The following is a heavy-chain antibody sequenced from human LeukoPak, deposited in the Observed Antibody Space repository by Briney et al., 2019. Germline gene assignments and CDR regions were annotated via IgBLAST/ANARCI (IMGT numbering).Heavy chain of an antibody. J-gene: IGHJ4*02. V-gene: IGHV3-21*01. CDR3: ARIAVAGNSPPFDY. CDR1: GFTFSSYS. D-gene: IGHD6-19*01. CDR2: ISSNSSYI. Sequence: GGSLRLSCAASGFTFSSYSMNWVRQAPGKGLEWVSSISSNSSYIYYADSVKGRFTISRDNAKNSLYLQMNSLRAEDTAVYYCARIAVAGNSPPFDYWGQGTLVTVSS.